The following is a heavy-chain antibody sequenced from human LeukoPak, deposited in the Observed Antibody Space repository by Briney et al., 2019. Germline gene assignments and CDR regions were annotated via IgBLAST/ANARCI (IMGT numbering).Heavy chain of an antibody. CDR2: ISGSGGST. J-gene: IGHJ4*02. CDR1: GFTFSSYA. D-gene: IGHD5-18*01. CDR3: AKTVQLWLHSHDY. V-gene: IGHV3-23*01. Sequence: GGSLRLSYAASGFTFSSYAVSWVRQAPGKGLEWVSAISGSGGSTYYADSVKGRFTISRDNSKNTLYLQMNSLRAEDTAVYYCAKTVQLWLHSHDYWGQGTLVTVSS.